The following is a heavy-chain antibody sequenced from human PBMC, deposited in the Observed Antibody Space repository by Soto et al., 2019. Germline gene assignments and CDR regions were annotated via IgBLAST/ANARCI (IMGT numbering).Heavy chain of an antibody. CDR2: IYHSGST. CDR3: ARGGPHYDFWSGYWPYFDY. D-gene: IGHD3-3*01. Sequence: SETLSLTCDVSVYSSISGYYWGWIRQPPGKGLEWIGSIYHSGSTYYNPSLKSRVTISVDTSKNQFSLKLSSVTAADTAVYYCARGGPHYDFWSGYWPYFDYWGQGTLVTVSS. V-gene: IGHV4-38-2*01. CDR1: VYSSISGYY. J-gene: IGHJ4*02.